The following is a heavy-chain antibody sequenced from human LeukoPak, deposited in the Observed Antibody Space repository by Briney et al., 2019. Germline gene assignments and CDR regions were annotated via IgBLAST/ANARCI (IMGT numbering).Heavy chain of an antibody. D-gene: IGHD1-26*01. CDR3: AGRSGSYSA. CDR2: IYYRGST. CDR1: AGSISSSSHH. Sequence: SETLSLTCTVSAGSISSSSHHWDWIRQPPGKGLEWIGSIYYRGSTYYNPSLQSRVTTYVDTSKNQFSLRLSSVTAADTAVYYCAGRSGSYSAWGQGALVTVSS. J-gene: IGHJ5*02. V-gene: IGHV4-39*01.